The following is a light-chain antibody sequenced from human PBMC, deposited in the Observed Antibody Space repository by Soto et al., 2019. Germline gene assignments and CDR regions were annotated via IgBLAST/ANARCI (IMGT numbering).Light chain of an antibody. CDR3: SSFAGNNNLV. V-gene: IGLV2-8*01. Sequence: QSVLTQPPSASGSHGQSVTISCTGTSSDVGGYNYVSWYQQHPGKAPKLMISEVSKRPSGVPDRFSGSKSGNTASLTVSGLQAEDEADYYCSSFAGNNNLVFGGGTKVTVL. CDR2: EVS. CDR1: SSDVGGYNY. J-gene: IGLJ2*01.